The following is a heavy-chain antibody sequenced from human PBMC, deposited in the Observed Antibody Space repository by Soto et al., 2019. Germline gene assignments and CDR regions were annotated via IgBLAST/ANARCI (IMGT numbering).Heavy chain of an antibody. V-gene: IGHV4-30-2*01. Sequence: QLQLQESGSGLVKPSQTLSLTCAVSGGSISSGVYSWSWIRQPPGKGLEWIGYIYHSGYTYCNPDLKSRVTISVDRSKNQFSLKLSSVTAAGTAVYYCASAHYGDYGYGMDVWGQGTTVTVSS. CDR1: GGSISSGVYS. J-gene: IGHJ6*02. D-gene: IGHD4-17*01. CDR2: IYHSGYT. CDR3: ASAHYGDYGYGMDV.